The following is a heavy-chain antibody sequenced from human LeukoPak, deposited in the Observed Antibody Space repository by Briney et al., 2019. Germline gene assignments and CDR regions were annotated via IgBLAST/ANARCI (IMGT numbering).Heavy chain of an antibody. CDR3: ARDGPLQQLVQGPDY. Sequence: ASVKVSCKASGYTFTGYYMHWVRQAPGQGLEWMGWINPNSGGTNYAQKFQGRVTMTRDTSISTAYMELSRLRSDDTAVYYCARDGPLQQLVQGPDYWGQGTLVTVSS. V-gene: IGHV1-2*02. J-gene: IGHJ4*02. D-gene: IGHD6-13*01. CDR2: INPNSGGT. CDR1: GYTFTGYY.